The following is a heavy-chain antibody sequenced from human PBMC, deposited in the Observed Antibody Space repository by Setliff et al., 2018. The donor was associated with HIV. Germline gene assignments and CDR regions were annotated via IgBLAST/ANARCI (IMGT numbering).Heavy chain of an antibody. J-gene: IGHJ4*02. CDR2: IAPNSGGT. D-gene: IGHD1-26*01. CDR1: GYTFGNYF. CDR3: SRDVGVPGRGNALDY. Sequence: ASVKVSCKASGYTFGNYFMHWVRQAPGQGLEWMGRIAPNSGGTKYAQKFEGRVTMTRDTSINTVYMEVSSLRADDTAVYYCSRDVGVPGRGNALDYWGQGTQVTVSS. V-gene: IGHV1-2*06.